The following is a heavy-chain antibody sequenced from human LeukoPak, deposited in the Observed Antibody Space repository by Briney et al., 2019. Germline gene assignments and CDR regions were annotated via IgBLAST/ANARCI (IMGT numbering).Heavy chain of an antibody. J-gene: IGHJ4*02. CDR2: INPNSGGT. CDR1: GYTFTGYY. V-gene: IGHV1-2*02. Sequence: ASVKVSCKASGYTFTGYYMHWVRQAPGQGLEWMGWINPNSGGTDYAQKFQGRVTMARDTSISTAYMELSSLTSDDTAVYYCSRGRADGYSGYNSGDYWGQGTLVTVSS. CDR3: SRGRADGYSGYNSGDY. D-gene: IGHD5-12*01.